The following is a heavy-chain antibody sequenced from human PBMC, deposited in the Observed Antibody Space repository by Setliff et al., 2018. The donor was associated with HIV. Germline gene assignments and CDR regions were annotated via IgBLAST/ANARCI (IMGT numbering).Heavy chain of an antibody. V-gene: IGHV4-59*01. D-gene: IGHD3-9*01. CDR3: ARESQQYYDILTGFNYYYGMDV. CDR2: IYYSGST. Sequence: SETLSLTCNVSGGSISGYYWSWVRQPPGKGLEWIGYIYYSGSTNYNPSLRSRVTISVDTSKNQVSLRLTSVTSADTALYYCARESQQYYDILTGFNYYYGMDVWGRGITVTVS. CDR1: GGSISGYY. J-gene: IGHJ6*02.